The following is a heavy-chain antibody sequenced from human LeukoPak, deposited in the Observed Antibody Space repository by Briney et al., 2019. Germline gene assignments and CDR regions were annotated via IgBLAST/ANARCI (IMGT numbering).Heavy chain of an antibody. D-gene: IGHD1-26*01. V-gene: IGHV3-43*02. CDR3: ATWAFYHSLDV. CDR2: IDKDGRST. J-gene: IGHJ6*02. CDR1: GFTLGAFA. Sequence: GGSLRLSCAASGFTLGAFAMHWVRQAPGKGLEWVSLIDKDGRSTYYADSVKGRFTISRDDSKNSLYLQMNSLRTEDTALYYCATWAFYHSLDVWGQGTTVTVSS.